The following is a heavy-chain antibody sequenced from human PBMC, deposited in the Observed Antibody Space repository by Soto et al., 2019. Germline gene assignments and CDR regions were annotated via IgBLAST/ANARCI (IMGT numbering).Heavy chain of an antibody. Sequence: GGSLRLSCAASGFTFSSYGMHWVRQVPGKGLEWVSAIGTAGDTNYAGSVKGRFTISRENAKNSLYLQMNSLRAGDTAIYFCARAIGPTLFDYWGQGTLVTVSS. CDR1: GFTFSSYG. D-gene: IGHD3-22*01. CDR2: IGTAGDT. J-gene: IGHJ4*02. V-gene: IGHV3-13*04. CDR3: ARAIGPTLFDY.